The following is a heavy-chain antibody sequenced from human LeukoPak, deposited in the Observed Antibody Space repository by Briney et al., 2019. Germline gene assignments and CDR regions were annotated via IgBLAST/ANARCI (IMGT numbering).Heavy chain of an antibody. CDR3: ARKDDILTGYTPNGMDV. CDR2: NNHSGST. J-gene: IGHJ6*02. Sequence: SETLSLTCAVYGGSFSGYYWSWIRQPPGKGLEWIGENNHSGSTNYNPSLKSRVTISVDTSKNQFSLKLSSVTAADTAVYYCARKDDILTGYTPNGMDVWGQGTTVTVSS. D-gene: IGHD3-9*01. V-gene: IGHV4-34*01. CDR1: GGSFSGYY.